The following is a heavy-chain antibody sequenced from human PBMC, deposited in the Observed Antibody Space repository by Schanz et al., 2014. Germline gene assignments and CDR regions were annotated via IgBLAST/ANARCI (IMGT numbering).Heavy chain of an antibody. D-gene: IGHD3-10*01. CDR1: GFAFSSFA. CDR2: ISTSGTYM. V-gene: IGHV3-21*01. J-gene: IGHJ5*02. CDR3: ARPALWFGDNCFDP. Sequence: EVQLVESGGGLVKPGGSLRLSCVASGFAFSSFAMTWVRQAPGRGLEWVSSISTSGTYMYIADSLKGRLTISRDDAKNTLYLQMNSLRAEDTAVYYCARPALWFGDNCFDPWGQGTLVTVSS.